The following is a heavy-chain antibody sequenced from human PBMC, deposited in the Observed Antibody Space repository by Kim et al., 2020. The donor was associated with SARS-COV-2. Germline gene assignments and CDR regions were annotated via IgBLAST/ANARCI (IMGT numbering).Heavy chain of an antibody. CDR1: GGSISSYY. J-gene: IGHJ4*02. CDR3: ARAGYGWLVQGYYFDY. D-gene: IGHD6-19*01. Sequence: SETLSLTCTVSGGSISSYYWSWIRQPPGKGLEWIGYIYYSGSTNYNPSLKSRVTISVDTSKNQFSLKLSSVTAADTAVYYCARAGYGWLVQGYYFDYWGQGTLVTVSS. V-gene: IGHV4-59*01. CDR2: IYYSGST.